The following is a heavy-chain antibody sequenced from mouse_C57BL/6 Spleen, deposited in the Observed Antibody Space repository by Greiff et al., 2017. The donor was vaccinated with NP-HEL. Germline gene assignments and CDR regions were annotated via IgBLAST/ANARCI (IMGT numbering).Heavy chain of an antibody. CDR1: GYAFSSSW. V-gene: IGHV1-82*01. CDR2: IYPGDGDT. Sequence: QVQLKESGPELVKPGASVKISCKASGYAFSSSWMNWVKQRPGKGLEWIGRIYPGDGDTNYNGKFKGKATLTADKSSSTAYMQLSSLTSEDSAVYFCARQNNWDNYFDYWGQGTTLTVSS. D-gene: IGHD4-1*02. CDR3: ARQNNWDNYFDY. J-gene: IGHJ2*01.